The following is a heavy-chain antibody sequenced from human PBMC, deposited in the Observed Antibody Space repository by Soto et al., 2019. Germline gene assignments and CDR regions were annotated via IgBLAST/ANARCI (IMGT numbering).Heavy chain of an antibody. CDR2: IYYSGST. D-gene: IGHD3-10*01. CDR3: ARVSPMVRGVGSGFDY. CDR1: GGSISSGGYY. V-gene: IGHV4-31*03. J-gene: IGHJ4*02. Sequence: KPSETLSLTCTVSGGSISSGGYYWSWIRQHPGKGLEWIGYIYYSGSTYYNPSLKSRVTISVDTSKNQFSLKLSSVTAADTAVYYCARVSPMVRGVGSGFDYWSEGTLVTVSS.